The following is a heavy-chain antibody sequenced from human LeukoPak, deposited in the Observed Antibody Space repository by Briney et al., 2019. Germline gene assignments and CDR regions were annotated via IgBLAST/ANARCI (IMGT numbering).Heavy chain of an antibody. J-gene: IGHJ4*02. Sequence: GGSLRLSCAASGFTFSSYSMNWVRQAPGKGLEWVSSISSSSSYIYYADSVKGRFTISRDNAKNSLYLQMNSLRAEDTAVYYCARGSISGVVITYWGQGTLVTVSS. D-gene: IGHD3-3*01. CDR2: ISSSSSYI. V-gene: IGHV3-21*01. CDR1: GFTFSSYS. CDR3: ARGSISGVVITY.